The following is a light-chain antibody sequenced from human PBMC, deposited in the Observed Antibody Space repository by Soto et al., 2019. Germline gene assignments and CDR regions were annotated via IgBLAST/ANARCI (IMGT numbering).Light chain of an antibody. CDR1: SSDVGTYNL. V-gene: IGLV2-23*01. J-gene: IGLJ2*01. CDR3: CSYAGGTSVV. CDR2: EDI. Sequence: QSVLTQPASVSGSPGQSITISCTGTSSDVGTYNLVSWYQQHPGKAPKLMIYEDIEWPSGVSNRFSGSKSGNTASLTISGLQTEDEADYYCCSYAGGTSVVFGGGTKLTVL.